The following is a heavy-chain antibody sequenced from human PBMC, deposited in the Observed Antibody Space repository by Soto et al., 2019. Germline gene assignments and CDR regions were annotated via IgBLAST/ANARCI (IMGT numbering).Heavy chain of an antibody. CDR2: INPNSGGT. Sequence: ASVKVSCKASGYTFTGYYMHWVRRAPGQGLEWMGWINPNSGGTNYAQKFQGWVTMTRDTSISTAYMELSRLRSDDTAVYYCARDLGAGEDGYYYYGMDVWGQGTTVTVSS. CDR1: GYTFTGYY. V-gene: IGHV1-2*04. J-gene: IGHJ6*02. D-gene: IGHD3-16*01. CDR3: ARDLGAGEDGYYYYGMDV.